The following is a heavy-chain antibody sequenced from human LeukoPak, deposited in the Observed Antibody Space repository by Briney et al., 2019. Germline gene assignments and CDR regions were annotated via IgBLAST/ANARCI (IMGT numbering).Heavy chain of an antibody. D-gene: IGHD2-2*01. CDR1: GYSISSGYY. Sequence: NASETLSLTCTVSGYSISSGYYWGWIRQPPGKGLEWIGSSYHSDSIFYNPSLKSRVTISVDTSKNQFSLRLTSVTAADTAVYYCARRLGPAAIGVWGKGTTVTVSS. CDR2: SYHSDSI. J-gene: IGHJ6*04. V-gene: IGHV4-38-2*02. CDR3: ARRLGPAAIGV.